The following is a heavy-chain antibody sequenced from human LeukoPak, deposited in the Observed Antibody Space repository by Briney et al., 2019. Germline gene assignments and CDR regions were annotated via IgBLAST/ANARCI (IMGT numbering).Heavy chain of an antibody. Sequence: GASVKVSCKASGGTFSSYAISWVRQAPGQGLEWMGRIIPILGIANYAQKFQGRVTITADKSTSTAYMELSSLRSEDTAVYYCAIPHSSGSYWSWIDYWGQGTLVTVSS. CDR3: AIPHSSGSYWSWIDY. J-gene: IGHJ4*02. D-gene: IGHD1-26*01. CDR2: IIPILGIA. V-gene: IGHV1-69*04. CDR1: GGTFSSYA.